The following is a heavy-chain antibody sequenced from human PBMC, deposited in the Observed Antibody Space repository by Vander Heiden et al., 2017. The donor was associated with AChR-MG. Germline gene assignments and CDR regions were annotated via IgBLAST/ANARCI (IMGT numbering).Heavy chain of an antibody. D-gene: IGHD1-26*01. V-gene: IGHV3-30*02. CDR1: GFPFGSEG. CDR3: AKDSGIVGATGCVDY. Sequence: QVQLVESGGGVVQPGGSLRLSCAASGFPFGSEGMPWVRQAPGKGLEWVAFIRYDGSNKYYADSVKGRFTISRDNSKNTLYLQMNSLRAEDTAVYYCAKDSGIVGATGCVDYWGQGTLVTVSS. J-gene: IGHJ4*02. CDR2: IRYDGSNK.